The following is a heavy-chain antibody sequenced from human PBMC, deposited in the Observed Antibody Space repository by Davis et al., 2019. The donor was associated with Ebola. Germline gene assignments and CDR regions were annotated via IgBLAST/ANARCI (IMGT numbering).Heavy chain of an antibody. CDR3: ARHPALLTTVVSYFDY. D-gene: IGHD4-23*01. CDR1: GGSFSSSSNY. CDR2: IYYSGST. Sequence: PSDPLPSPCPALGGSFSSSSNYGGWIPQPPGKGLEWIGSIYYSGSTYYNPSLKSRVTISVDTSKNQFSLKLSSVTAADTAVYYCARHPALLTTVVSYFDYWGQGTLVTVSS. V-gene: IGHV4-39*01. J-gene: IGHJ4*02.